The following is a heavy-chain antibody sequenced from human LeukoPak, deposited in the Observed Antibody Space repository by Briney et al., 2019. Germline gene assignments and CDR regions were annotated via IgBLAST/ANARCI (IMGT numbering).Heavy chain of an antibody. CDR1: GGPSSGYF. CDR3: ARRYYYNLGSFPFDF. Sequence: TSETLSLTCAVSGGPSSGYFWSWIRQSSGKGLEWIGEIHNSGTTNYNPSLNSRVTISEDTSKNQFYLNLSSVTAADTAVYYCARRYYYNLGSFPFDFWGQGTLVTVSS. D-gene: IGHD3-10*01. V-gene: IGHV4-34*01. CDR2: IHNSGTT. J-gene: IGHJ4*02.